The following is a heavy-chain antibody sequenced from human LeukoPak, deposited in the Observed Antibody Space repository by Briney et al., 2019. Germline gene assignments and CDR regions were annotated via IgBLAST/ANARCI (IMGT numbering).Heavy chain of an antibody. CDR1: GFSLSTSGVG. Sequence: SGPTLVNPTQTLTLTCTFSGFSLSTSGVGVGWIRQPPGKALEWLALIYWDDDKRYSPSLKSRLTITKDTSKNQVVLTMTNMDPVDTATYYCAHSGFLHSIGFRSRYCSSTSCYSGFDYWGQGTLVTVSS. D-gene: IGHD2-2*01. V-gene: IGHV2-5*02. CDR2: IYWDDDK. J-gene: IGHJ4*02. CDR3: AHSGFLHSIGFRSRYCSSTSCYSGFDY.